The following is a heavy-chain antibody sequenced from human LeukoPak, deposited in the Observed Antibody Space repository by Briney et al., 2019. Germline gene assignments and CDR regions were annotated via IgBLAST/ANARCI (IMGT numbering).Heavy chain of an antibody. CDR3: AKWGFYDFWSGWNDETYYFGY. CDR1: GFTFSSYA. D-gene: IGHD3-3*01. CDR2: ISGSGGST. J-gene: IGHJ4*02. V-gene: IGHV3-23*01. Sequence: PGGSLRLSCAASGFTFSSYAMSWVRQAPGKGLEWVSAISGSGGSTYYADSVKGRFTISRDNSKNTLYLQMNSLRAEDTAVYYCAKWGFYDFWSGWNDETYYFGYWGQGTLVTVSS.